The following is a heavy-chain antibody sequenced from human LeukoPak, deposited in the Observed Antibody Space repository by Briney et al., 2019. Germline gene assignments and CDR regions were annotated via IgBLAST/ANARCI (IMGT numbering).Heavy chain of an antibody. D-gene: IGHD2-2*01. Sequence: GASVKVSCKASGYTFTDYNIHWVRQAPGQGLEWMGWISPNSGGTNYAQKFQGRFTMTRDTSITTAYMELSRLRSDDTAVYYCARVAVVVVPAAALGYWGQGTLVTVSS. J-gene: IGHJ4*02. CDR1: GYTFTDYN. CDR2: ISPNSGGT. CDR3: ARVAVVVVPAAALGY. V-gene: IGHV1-2*02.